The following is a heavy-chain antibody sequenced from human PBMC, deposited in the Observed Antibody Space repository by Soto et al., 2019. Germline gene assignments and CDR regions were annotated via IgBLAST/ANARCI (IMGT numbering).Heavy chain of an antibody. V-gene: IGHV3-30-3*01. CDR2: ISYDGSNK. D-gene: IGHD3-3*01. Sequence: GGSLRLSCAASGFTFSRYAMHWVRLAPGKGVEWVAVISYDGSNKYYADSVKGRFTISRDNSKNTLYLQMNSLRAEDTAVYYCARDRRVTIFGVALYYSYYGMHVWGQGTTVTVSS. J-gene: IGHJ6*02. CDR1: GFTFSRYA. CDR3: ARDRRVTIFGVALYYSYYGMHV.